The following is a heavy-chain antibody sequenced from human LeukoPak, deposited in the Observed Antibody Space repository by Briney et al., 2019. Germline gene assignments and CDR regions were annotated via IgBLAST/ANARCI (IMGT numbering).Heavy chain of an antibody. Sequence: PGRSLRLSCAASGFTFSSYARHWVRQAPGKGLEYVSAISSNGGSTYYANSVKGRFTISRDNSKNTLYLQMGSLRAEDMAVYYCARVNIYYGMDVWGQGTTVTVSS. D-gene: IGHD3-10*02. J-gene: IGHJ6*02. CDR2: ISSNGGST. CDR1: GFTFSSYA. CDR3: ARVNIYYGMDV. V-gene: IGHV3-64*01.